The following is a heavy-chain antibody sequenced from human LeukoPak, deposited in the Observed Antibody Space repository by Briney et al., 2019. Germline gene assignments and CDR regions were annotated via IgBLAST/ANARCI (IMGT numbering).Heavy chain of an antibody. CDR2: ISGSGGST. CDR1: GFTFSSYA. J-gene: IGHJ4*02. Sequence: PGGSVRLFWAASGFTFSSYAMRWVRHARGGGVEWVSAISGSGGSTYDADSVKGRFTISRDNSKTTLYLQMNSLRAEDTAVYYCAKEGGRAGYWGQGTLVTVSS. CDR3: AKEGGRAGY. V-gene: IGHV3-23*01.